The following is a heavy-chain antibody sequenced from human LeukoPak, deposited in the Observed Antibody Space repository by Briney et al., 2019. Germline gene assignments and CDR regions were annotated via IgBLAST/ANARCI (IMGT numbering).Heavy chain of an antibody. D-gene: IGHD6-6*01. V-gene: IGHV3-23*01. J-gene: IGHJ4*02. CDR3: AKAAQVAGRPNLGGHFDY. CDR2: ISGSGGRT. Sequence: GGTLRLSCAASGFTFSSHGMNWVRQAPGKGLEWVSAISGSGGRTYYAESVKGRFTISRDNNENTLYLQMNSLRAEDTAVYYCAKAAQVAGRPNLGGHFDYWGQGTLVTVSS. CDR1: GFTFSSHG.